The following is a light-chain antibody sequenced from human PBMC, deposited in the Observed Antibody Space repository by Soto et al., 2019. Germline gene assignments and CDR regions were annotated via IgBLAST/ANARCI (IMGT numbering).Light chain of an antibody. V-gene: IGKV1-39*01. CDR3: QQSSFTGYT. CDR1: QNIRTS. J-gene: IGKJ2*01. Sequence: DIQMTQSPSSLSASVGDRVTITCRASQNIRTSLNWYQQRPGKAPQLLIYAASSLQSGVLSRFSGSGSGTNFTLTVISLQPEDFAIYYCQQSSFTGYTFGQGTKLDMK. CDR2: AAS.